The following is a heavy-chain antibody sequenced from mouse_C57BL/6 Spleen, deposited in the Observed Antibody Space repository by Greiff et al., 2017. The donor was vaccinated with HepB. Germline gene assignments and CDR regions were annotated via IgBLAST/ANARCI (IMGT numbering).Heavy chain of an antibody. Sequence: VQLQQSGAELVKPGASVKISCKASGYAFSSYWMNWVKQRPGKGLEWIGQIYPGDGDTNYNGKFKGKATLTADKSSSTAYMQLSSLTSEDSAVYFCARLRNGNYWYFDVWGTGTTVTVSS. CDR3: ARLRNGNYWYFDV. D-gene: IGHD2-1*01. V-gene: IGHV1-80*01. CDR2: IYPGDGDT. J-gene: IGHJ1*03. CDR1: GYAFSSYW.